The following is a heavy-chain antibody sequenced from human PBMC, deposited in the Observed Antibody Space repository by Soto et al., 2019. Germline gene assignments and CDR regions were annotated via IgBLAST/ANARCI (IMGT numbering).Heavy chain of an antibody. CDR1: GDSISSSTYY. V-gene: IGHV4-39*07. Sequence: PSETLSLTCTVSGDSISSSTYYWGWIRQPPGKGLEWIGNIYYSGITYYNPSLKSRVAISVDTSKNQFSLKLSSVTAADTAVYYCARIWLGGSNYYYGMDVWGQGTTVTVSS. D-gene: IGHD3-9*01. J-gene: IGHJ6*02. CDR2: IYYSGIT. CDR3: ARIWLGGSNYYYGMDV.